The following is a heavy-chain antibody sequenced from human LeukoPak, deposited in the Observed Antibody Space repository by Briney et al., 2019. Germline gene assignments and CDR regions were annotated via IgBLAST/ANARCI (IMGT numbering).Heavy chain of an antibody. CDR1: GFTFGRYW. D-gene: IGHD4-17*01. CDR3: AKDFAGDRDY. V-gene: IGHV3-7*01. CDR2: IKLDGSEK. Sequence: GGSLRLSCVASGFTFGRYWMSWVRQAPGKGLEWVANIKLDGSEKNYVDSVKGRFTISRDNTKNSLYLQMNSLRAEDTAVYYCAKDFAGDRDYWGQGTLVTVSS. J-gene: IGHJ4*02.